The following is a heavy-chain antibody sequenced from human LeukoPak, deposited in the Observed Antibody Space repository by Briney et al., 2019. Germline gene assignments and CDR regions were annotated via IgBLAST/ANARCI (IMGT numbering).Heavy chain of an antibody. CDR3: ARGPTYYDFWSGYYLDAFDI. J-gene: IGHJ3*02. D-gene: IGHD3-3*01. CDR2: INHSGST. CDR1: GGSFSGYY. Sequence: SETLSLTCAVYGGSFSGYYWSWIRQPPGKGLEWIGEINHSGSTNYNPSLKSRVTISVDTSKNQFSLKLSSVTAADTAVYYCARGPTYYDFWSGYYLDAFDIWGQGTMVTVSS. V-gene: IGHV4-34*01.